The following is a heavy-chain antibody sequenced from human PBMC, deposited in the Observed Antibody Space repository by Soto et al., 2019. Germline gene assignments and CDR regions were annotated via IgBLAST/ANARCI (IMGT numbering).Heavy chain of an antibody. D-gene: IGHD5-18*01. CDR2: IQHNGNYI. Sequence: QVQLVESGGGVVHPGGSLKLSCKASGFGFSAYSMHWVRQAPGKGLEWVAVIQHNGNYIQYADFVRGRFTISRDNYKSIVYLEMNGLTPEDTALYFCVRVGWGYTYGNGLDGCGQGTTVTVSS. V-gene: IGHV3-30-3*01. CDR3: VRVGWGYTYGNGLDG. CDR1: GFGFSAYS. J-gene: IGHJ6*02.